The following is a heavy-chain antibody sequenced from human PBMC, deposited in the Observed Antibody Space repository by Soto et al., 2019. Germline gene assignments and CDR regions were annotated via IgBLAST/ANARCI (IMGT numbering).Heavy chain of an antibody. V-gene: IGHV1-8*01. D-gene: IGHD3-22*01. Sequence: QVQLVQSGAEVKKPGASVKVSCKASGYTFTSYDINWVRQATGQGLEWMGWMNPNSGNTGYAQKFQGRVTMTRNTSISTAYMELSSLRSEDTAVYYCATDYDDSSGSGYGMDVWGQGTTVTLSS. J-gene: IGHJ6*02. CDR1: GYTFTSYD. CDR2: MNPNSGNT. CDR3: ATDYDDSSGSGYGMDV.